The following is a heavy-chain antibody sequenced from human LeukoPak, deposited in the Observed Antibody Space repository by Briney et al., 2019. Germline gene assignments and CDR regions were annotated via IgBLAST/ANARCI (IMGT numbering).Heavy chain of an antibody. CDR3: ARQYFWSGYWAY. V-gene: IGHV4-38-2*01. D-gene: IGHD3-3*01. J-gene: IGHJ4*02. CDR2: IYHSGST. CDR1: GYSISSGYY. Sequence: SETLSLTCAVSGYSISSGYYWGWIRQPPGKGLEWIGSIYHSGSTYYNPSLKSRVTLSVDTSKNQFSLKLSSVTAADTAVYYCARQYFWSGYWAYWGQGTLVTVSS.